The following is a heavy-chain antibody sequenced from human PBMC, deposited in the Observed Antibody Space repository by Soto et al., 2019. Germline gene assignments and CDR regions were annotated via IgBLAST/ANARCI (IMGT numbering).Heavy chain of an antibody. Sequence: QVQLQQWGAGLLKPSETLSLTCAVYGGSFSGYYWSWIRQPPGKGLEWIGEINHSGSTNYNPSLKSRVTLSVDTSKNQFSLKLSSVTAADTAVYYCARSVGYCSSTSCYLGYFQHWGQGTLVTVSS. V-gene: IGHV4-34*01. CDR1: GGSFSGYY. J-gene: IGHJ1*01. D-gene: IGHD2-2*01. CDR2: INHSGST. CDR3: ARSVGYCSSTSCYLGYFQH.